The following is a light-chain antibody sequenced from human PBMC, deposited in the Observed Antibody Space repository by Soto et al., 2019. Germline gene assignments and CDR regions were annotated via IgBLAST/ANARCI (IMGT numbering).Light chain of an antibody. CDR3: QQYGSSHT. CDR1: QSVSSSY. CDR2: GAS. V-gene: IGKV3-20*01. Sequence: EIVLTKSPGTLSLSPGERATLSCRASQSVSSSYLALYQQKPGQAPRLLIYGASSRATGIPDRFSGSGSGTDFTLTISRLEPEDFAVYYCQQYGSSHTFGGGTKVDIK. J-gene: IGKJ4*01.